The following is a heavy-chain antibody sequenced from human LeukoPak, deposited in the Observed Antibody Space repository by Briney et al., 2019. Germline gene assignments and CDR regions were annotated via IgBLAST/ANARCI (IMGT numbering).Heavy chain of an antibody. D-gene: IGHD3-22*01. J-gene: IGHJ6*02. CDR2: ISAYNGNT. CDR1: GYTFTSYG. V-gene: IGHV1-18*01. CDR3: ARQTMIVTYYYYGMDV. Sequence: ASVKVSCKASGYTFTSYGISWVRQAPGQGLEWMGWISAYNGNTNYAQKLQGRVTMTTDTSTSTAYIELRSLRSDDTAVYYCARQTMIVTYYYYGMDVWGQGTTVTVSS.